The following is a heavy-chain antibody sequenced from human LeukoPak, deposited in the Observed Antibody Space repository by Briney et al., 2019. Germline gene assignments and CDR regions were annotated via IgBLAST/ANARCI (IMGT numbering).Heavy chain of an antibody. Sequence: GASVKLSCKASGYTFTSYGISWVRQAPGQRLEWMGWISAYNGNTNYAQKLQGRVTMTTDTSTSTAYMELRSLRSDATAVYYCASLIAVAALGVWGQGTMVTVSS. V-gene: IGHV1-18*01. J-gene: IGHJ3*01. D-gene: IGHD6-19*01. CDR3: ASLIAVAALGV. CDR2: ISAYNGNT. CDR1: GYTFTSYG.